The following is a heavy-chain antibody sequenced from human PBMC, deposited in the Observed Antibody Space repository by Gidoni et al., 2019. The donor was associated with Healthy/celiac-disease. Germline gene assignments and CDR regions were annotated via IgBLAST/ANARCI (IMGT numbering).Heavy chain of an antibody. Sequence: EVQLLESGGGLVQPGGSLRLSGAASGFTFSSYAMRWVRQAPGKGLEWVSAISGSGGSTYYADSVKGRFTISRDNSKNTLYLQMNSLRAEDTAVYYCAKDQQNSGSVDYWGQGTLVTVSS. CDR1: GFTFSSYA. CDR3: AKDQQNSGSVDY. J-gene: IGHJ4*02. CDR2: ISGSGGST. V-gene: IGHV3-23*01. D-gene: IGHD1-26*01.